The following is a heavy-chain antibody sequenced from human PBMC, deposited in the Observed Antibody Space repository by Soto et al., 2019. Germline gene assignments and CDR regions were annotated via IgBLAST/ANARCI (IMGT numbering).Heavy chain of an antibody. CDR2: IYQSGVT. J-gene: IGHJ5*02. D-gene: IGHD6-19*01. CDR3: AGMPSTSGIRFDP. Sequence: QLHLQESGAGLVKPSQTLSLICAVSGGSITSGGLSWSWIRQTPGKGLEWIGFIYQSGVTSYNPSRKSRVTISLDTSENHLSLKLRSVTAADTAVSYCAGMPSTSGIRFDPWGQGTLVTVSS. CDR1: GGSITSGGLS. V-gene: IGHV4-30-2*01.